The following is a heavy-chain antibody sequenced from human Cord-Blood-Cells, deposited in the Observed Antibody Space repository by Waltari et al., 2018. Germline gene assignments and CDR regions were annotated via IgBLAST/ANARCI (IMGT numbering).Heavy chain of an antibody. J-gene: IGHJ1*01. Sequence: QVQLVQSGAEVKKPGSSVKVSCKASGGTFSSYAISWVRQAPGQGLEWMGGIIPILGIANYAQKFQGRVTMTADEATSTAYMELSSLRSEDTAVYYCARGGAVGATLAEYFQHWGQGTLVTVSS. CDR1: GGTFSSYA. V-gene: IGHV1-69*04. D-gene: IGHD1-26*01. CDR2: IIPILGIA. CDR3: ARGGAVGATLAEYFQH.